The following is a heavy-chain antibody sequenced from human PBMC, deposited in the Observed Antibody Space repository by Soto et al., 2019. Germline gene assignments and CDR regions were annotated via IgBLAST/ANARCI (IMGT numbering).Heavy chain of an antibody. D-gene: IGHD3-10*01. J-gene: IGHJ3*02. Sequence: SETLSLTCTVSGGSISSDNCYWGWIRQSPGKGLEWIGSIYYSGSTYYNPSLKSRVTISVDTSKNQFSLKLSSVTAADTAVYYCARDSSFPYYGSGGDAFDIWGQGTMVT. CDR2: IYYSGST. V-gene: IGHV4-39*07. CDR3: ARDSSFPYYGSGGDAFDI. CDR1: GGSISSDNCY.